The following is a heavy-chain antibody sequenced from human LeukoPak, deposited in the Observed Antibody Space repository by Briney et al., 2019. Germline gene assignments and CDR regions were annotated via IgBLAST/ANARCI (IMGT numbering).Heavy chain of an antibody. D-gene: IGHD4-17*01. V-gene: IGHV3-23*01. CDR2: VGGSGGNT. CDR3: ARDLYGYYAMDV. CDR1: KFTFSSHA. Sequence: GGSLRLSCAASKFTFSSHAMNWVRQAPGKGLQWVSGVGGSGGNTYYADSVKGRFTISRDNSKNTLYLQMNTPRVEDMAVYYCARDLYGYYAMDVWGQGTTVT. J-gene: IGHJ6*02.